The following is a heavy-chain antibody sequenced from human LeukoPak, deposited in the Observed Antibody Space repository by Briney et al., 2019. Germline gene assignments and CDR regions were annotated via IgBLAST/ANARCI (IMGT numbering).Heavy chain of an antibody. CDR2: ISGSGGST. V-gene: IGHV3-23*01. Sequence: GGSLRLSCAASGFTFSSYAMSWVRQAPGKGLEWVSAISGSGGSTYYADSVKGRFTISRDNSKNTLYLQMNSLRAEDTAVYYCAKGGVVGATWYYYMDVWGKGTTVTVSS. J-gene: IGHJ6*03. CDR3: AKGGVVGATWYYYMDV. D-gene: IGHD1-26*01. CDR1: GFTFSSYA.